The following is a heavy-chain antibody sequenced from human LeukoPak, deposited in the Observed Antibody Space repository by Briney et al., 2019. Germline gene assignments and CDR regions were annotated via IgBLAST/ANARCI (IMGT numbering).Heavy chain of an antibody. D-gene: IGHD3-3*01. J-gene: IGHJ3*02. Sequence: SETLSLTCAVYGGSFSGYYWSWIRQPPGKGLEWIGEINHSGSTNYNPSLKSRVTISVDTSKNQFSLKLSSVTAADTAVYYCARVALTIFGTHPKGVFDIWGQGTMVTVSS. CDR2: INHSGST. V-gene: IGHV4-34*01. CDR3: ARVALTIFGTHPKGVFDI. CDR1: GGSFSGYY.